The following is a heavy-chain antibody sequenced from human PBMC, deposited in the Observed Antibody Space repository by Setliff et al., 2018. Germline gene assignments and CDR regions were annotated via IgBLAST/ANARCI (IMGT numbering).Heavy chain of an antibody. D-gene: IGHD3-10*01. CDR1: GYTFSSYA. CDR2: ISVYSGNT. Sequence: ASVKVSCKASGYTFSSYAISWVRQAPGQGLEWLGWISVYSGNTDYAQNFQGRVTMTADTATSTAYMELRSLTSDDTAVYYCARRPRAVYGSGRRNWFLDYWGQGTLVTVSS. J-gene: IGHJ4*02. CDR3: ARRPRAVYGSGRRNWFLDY. V-gene: IGHV1-18*01.